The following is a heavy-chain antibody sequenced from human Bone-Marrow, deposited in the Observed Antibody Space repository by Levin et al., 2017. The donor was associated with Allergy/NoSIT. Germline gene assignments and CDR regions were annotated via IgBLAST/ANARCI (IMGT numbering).Heavy chain of an antibody. Sequence: SCAASGFTFSCCAIHWVRQAPGKGLEWVAVISSDGTYTQYADSVKGRFTISRDNSRNTLYLQMSSLRGEDTGVYHCAKDAYCSSTSCYSDYYYYGLDVWGQGTTVTVSS. CDR1: GFTFSCCA. CDR2: ISSDGTYT. V-gene: IGHV3-30*04. CDR3: AKDAYCSSTSCYSDYYYYGLDV. D-gene: IGHD2-2*02. J-gene: IGHJ6*02.